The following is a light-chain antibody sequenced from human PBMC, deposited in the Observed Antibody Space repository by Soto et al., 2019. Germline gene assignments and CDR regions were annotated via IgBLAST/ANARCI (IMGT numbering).Light chain of an antibody. J-gene: IGLJ3*02. Sequence: QSALTQPPSASGTPGQRVTISCSGSSSNIGSNSVNWFQQVPGAAPKLLIYRNDERTCGVPDRFSGSKSGTSASLAISGLLSEDEADYYCAAWDDSLNGFWVFGGGTKLTVL. CDR3: AAWDDSLNGFWV. V-gene: IGLV1-44*01. CDR1: SSNIGSNS. CDR2: RND.